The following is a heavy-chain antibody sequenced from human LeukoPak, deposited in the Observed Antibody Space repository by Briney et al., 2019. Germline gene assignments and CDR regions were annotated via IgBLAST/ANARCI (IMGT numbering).Heavy chain of an antibody. CDR2: INHSGST. V-gene: IGHV4-34*01. Sequence: PSETLSLTCAVYGGSFSGYYWNWIRQPPGKGLEWIGEINHSGSTNYNPSLKSRVTISVDTSKNQFSLKLSSVTAADTAVYYCARAAGLGYCSGGSCYVGYYFDYWGQGTLVTVSS. CDR1: GGSFSGYY. CDR3: ARAAGLGYCSGGSCYVGYYFDY. J-gene: IGHJ4*02. D-gene: IGHD2-15*01.